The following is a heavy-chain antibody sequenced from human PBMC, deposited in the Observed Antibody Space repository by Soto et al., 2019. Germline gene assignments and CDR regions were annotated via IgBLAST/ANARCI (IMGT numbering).Heavy chain of an antibody. D-gene: IGHD2-15*01. CDR3: AREWSAPKAYYYYGMDV. V-gene: IGHV1-2*02. CDR2: INPNSGGT. J-gene: IGHJ6*02. Sequence: ASVKVSCKASEYTFTGYYMHWVRQAPGQGLEWMGWINPNSGGTNYAQKFQGRVTMTRDTSISTAYMELSRLRSDDTAVYYCAREWSAPKAYYYYGMDVWGQGTTVTVSS. CDR1: EYTFTGYY.